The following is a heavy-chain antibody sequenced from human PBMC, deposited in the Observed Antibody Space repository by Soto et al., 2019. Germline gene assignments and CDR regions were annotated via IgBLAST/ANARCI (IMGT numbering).Heavy chain of an antibody. CDR1: GFTFSSSG. Sequence: GGSLRLSCAASGFTFSSSGMHWVRQAPGKGLEWVAVISYDGSNKFYADSVKGRFTISRDNFRNTLYLQMNSLRAEDTAVYYCAKEFHSWNYFDYWGQGTLVAVSS. D-gene: IGHD1-20*01. V-gene: IGHV3-30*18. CDR3: AKEFHSWNYFDY. J-gene: IGHJ4*02. CDR2: ISYDGSNK.